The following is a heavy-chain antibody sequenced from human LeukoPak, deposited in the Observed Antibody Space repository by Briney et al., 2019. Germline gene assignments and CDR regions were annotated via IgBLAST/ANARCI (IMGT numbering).Heavy chain of an antibody. V-gene: IGHV1-18*01. J-gene: IGHJ4*02. D-gene: IGHD1-26*01. CDR2: ISALNGNT. CDR3: ARDKAGATF. CDR1: GYTFTSYT. Sequence: GASVKVSCKASGYTFTSYTISWVRQAPGQGLEWMGWISALNGNTDYAQKLQDRVTMTTDTSTSTAYMELRSLRSDDTAVYYCARDKAGATFWGQGTLVTVSS.